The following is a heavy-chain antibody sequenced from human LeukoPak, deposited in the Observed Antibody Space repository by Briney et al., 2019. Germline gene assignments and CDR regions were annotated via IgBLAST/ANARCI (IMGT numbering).Heavy chain of an antibody. CDR3: ARDGGITMVRGVIIIKGADY. CDR1: GFTFTSSA. Sequence: ASVKVSCKASGFTFTSSAMQWVRQARGQRLEWIGWIVVGSGNTNYAQKLQGRVTMTTDTSTSTAYMELRSLRSDDTAVYYCARDGGITMVRGVIIIKGADYWGQGTLVTVSS. CDR2: IVVGSGNT. D-gene: IGHD3-10*01. J-gene: IGHJ4*02. V-gene: IGHV1-58*02.